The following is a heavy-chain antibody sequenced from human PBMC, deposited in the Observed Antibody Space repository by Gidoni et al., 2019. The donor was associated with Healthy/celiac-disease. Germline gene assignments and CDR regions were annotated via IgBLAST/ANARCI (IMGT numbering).Heavy chain of an antibody. CDR1: GGSFSGYY. CDR2: INHSGST. D-gene: IGHD6-19*01. V-gene: IGHV4-34*01. J-gene: IGHJ4*02. CDR3: ARGLTSDPIAVLSNPLPYYFDY. Sequence: QVQLQQWGAGLLKPSETLSLTCAVYGGSFSGYYWSWIRQPPGKGLEWIGEINHSGSTNYNPSLKSRVTISVDTSKNQFSLKLSSVTAADTAVYYCARGLTSDPIAVLSNPLPYYFDYWGQGTLVTVSS.